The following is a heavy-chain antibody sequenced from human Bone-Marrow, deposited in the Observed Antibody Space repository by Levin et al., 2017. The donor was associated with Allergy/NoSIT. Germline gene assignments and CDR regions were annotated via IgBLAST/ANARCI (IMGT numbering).Heavy chain of an antibody. CDR3: AKVRAAASGTGYFDS. CDR2: ITWNSDNK. J-gene: IGHJ4*02. V-gene: IGHV3-9*01. CDR1: GFTFEDYG. D-gene: IGHD1-26*01. Sequence: AGGSLRLSCVASGFTFEDYGMHWVRQVPGKGLQWVSGITWNSDNKGYADSVKGRFTVSRDNGKKSLFLQMNSLRPEDTALYYCAKVRAAASGTGYFDSWGQGVLVTVSS.